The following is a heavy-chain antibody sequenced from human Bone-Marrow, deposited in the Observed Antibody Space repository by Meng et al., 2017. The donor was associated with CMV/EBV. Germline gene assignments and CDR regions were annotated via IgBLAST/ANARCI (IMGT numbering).Heavy chain of an antibody. CDR1: GGTFSSYA. D-gene: IGHD4-11*01. J-gene: IGHJ6*02. CDR3: ARVGFGNYIPYYYYYYGRDV. Sequence: SVKVSCKASGGTFSSYAISWVRQAPGQGLEWMGGIIPIFGTANYAQKFQGRVTITTDESTSTAYMELSSLRSEDTAVYYCARVGFGNYIPYYYYYYGRDVWGQGNTVNVPS. CDR2: IIPIFGTA. V-gene: IGHV1-69*05.